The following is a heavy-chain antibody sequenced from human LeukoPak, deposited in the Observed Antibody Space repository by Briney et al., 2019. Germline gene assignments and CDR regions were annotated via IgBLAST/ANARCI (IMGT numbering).Heavy chain of an antibody. J-gene: IGHJ4*02. CDR1: GFTFSSYY. D-gene: IGHD6-13*01. CDR2: ISTSSSYI. V-gene: IGHV3-21*01. Sequence: PGGSLRLSCAASGFTFSSYYMNWVRQAPGKGLEWVSSISTSSSYIYYADSVQGRSTISRDNSKNTLYLQMDSLRTEDSALYYCARGIAAAGSTFDCWGQGTLVTVSS. CDR3: ARGIAAAGSTFDC.